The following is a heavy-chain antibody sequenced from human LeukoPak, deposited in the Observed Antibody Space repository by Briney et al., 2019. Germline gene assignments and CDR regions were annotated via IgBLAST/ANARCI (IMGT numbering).Heavy chain of an antibody. V-gene: IGHV4-39*01. CDR2: IYYSGST. CDR3: ARVGDCSSTSCYFGWFDP. CDR1: GGSISSSSYY. J-gene: IGHJ5*02. Sequence: SETLSLTCPVSGGSISSSSYYWGWIRQPPGKGLEWIGSIYYSGSTYYNPSLKSRVTISVDTSKNQFSLKLSSVTAADTAVYYCARVGDCSSTSCYFGWFDPWGQGTLVTVSS. D-gene: IGHD2-2*01.